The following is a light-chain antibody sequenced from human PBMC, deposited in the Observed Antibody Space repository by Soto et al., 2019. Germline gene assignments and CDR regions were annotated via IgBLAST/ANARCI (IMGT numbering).Light chain of an antibody. Sequence: QPVLTQSPSASASLGASVKLTCTLSSRHNNYAIAWHQQQPEKGPRYLMKLNSDGSHSKGDGIPDRFSGSSSGTERYLIISSLQSEDEADYYCQTWGTGIVVFGGGTKLTVL. J-gene: IGLJ2*01. V-gene: IGLV4-69*01. CDR1: SRHNNYA. CDR2: LNSDGSH. CDR3: QTWGTGIVV.